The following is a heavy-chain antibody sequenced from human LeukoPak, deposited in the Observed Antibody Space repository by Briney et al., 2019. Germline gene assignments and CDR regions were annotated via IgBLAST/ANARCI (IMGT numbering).Heavy chain of an antibody. Sequence: ASVKVSCKASGYTFTSYDINWVRQATGQGLEWMGWMNPNSGNTGYAQKFQGRVTMTRSTSISTAYMELSSLRSEDTAVYYCARYSLLGNYYYYYYMDVWGKGTTVTVSS. J-gene: IGHJ6*03. D-gene: IGHD1-26*01. CDR3: ARYSLLGNYYYYYYMDV. CDR1: GYTFTSYD. V-gene: IGHV1-8*01. CDR2: MNPNSGNT.